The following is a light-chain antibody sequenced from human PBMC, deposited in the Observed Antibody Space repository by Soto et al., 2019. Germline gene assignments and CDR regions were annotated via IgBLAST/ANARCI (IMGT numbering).Light chain of an antibody. J-gene: IGLJ2*01. CDR3: SSYTGSSTLVV. CDR1: SSDVGGYNY. Sequence: QSVLTQPASVSGSPGQSITISCTGTSSDVGGYNYVSWYQQHPGKAPKLMIYEVSNRPSGVSNRFSGSKSGNTASLTISGRQAEDDADYYCSSYTGSSTLVVFGGGTKLTVL. V-gene: IGLV2-14*01. CDR2: EVS.